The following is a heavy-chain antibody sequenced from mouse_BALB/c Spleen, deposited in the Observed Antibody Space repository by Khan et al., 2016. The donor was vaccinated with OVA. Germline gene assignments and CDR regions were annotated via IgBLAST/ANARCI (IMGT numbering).Heavy chain of an antibody. V-gene: IGHV1-7*01. J-gene: IGHJ2*01. CDR3: ARERIDY. CDR1: GYTFTSYW. CDR2: INPTSGYT. Sequence: VQLQESGAELAKPAASVKMSCTASGYTFTSYWTHCIKQRFGEGMQWIGYINPTSGYTDYNQKFKDKATLTADKSSSTAFMQLSCLTPDDSACYYCARERIDYWGQGTALTVSS.